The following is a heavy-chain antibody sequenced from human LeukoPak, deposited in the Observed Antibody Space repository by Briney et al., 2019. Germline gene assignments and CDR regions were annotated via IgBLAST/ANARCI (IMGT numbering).Heavy chain of an antibody. J-gene: IGHJ4*02. CDR3: ARVPYSSSSPAFDY. Sequence: SETLSLTCTVSGGSISSYYWSWIRQPPGKGLEWIGYIYYSGSINYNPSLKSRVTISVDTSKNQFSLKLSSVTAADTAVYYCARVPYSSSSPAFDYWGQGTLVTVSS. D-gene: IGHD6-6*01. V-gene: IGHV4-59*01. CDR1: GGSISSYY. CDR2: IYYSGSI.